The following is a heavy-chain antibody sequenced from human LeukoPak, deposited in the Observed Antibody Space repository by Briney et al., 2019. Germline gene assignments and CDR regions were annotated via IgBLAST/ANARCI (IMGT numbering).Heavy chain of an antibody. Sequence: GGSLRLSCAASGFTFSSYAMHWVRQAPGKGLEWVAVISYDGSNKYYADSVKGRFTISRDNSKNTLYLQMNSLRAEDTAVYYCARALKRITMIVVGRPPLDAFDIWGQGTMVTVSS. CDR2: ISYDGSNK. J-gene: IGHJ3*02. D-gene: IGHD3-22*01. CDR3: ARALKRITMIVVGRPPLDAFDI. V-gene: IGHV3-30-3*01. CDR1: GFTFSSYA.